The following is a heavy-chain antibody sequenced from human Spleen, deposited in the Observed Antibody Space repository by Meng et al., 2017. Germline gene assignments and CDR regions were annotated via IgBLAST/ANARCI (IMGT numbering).Heavy chain of an antibody. CDR1: GFTFSTVG. CDR2: ISSTGGAT. V-gene: IGHV3-23*01. D-gene: IGHD4-11*01. Sequence: EVRLLESGGGLVQPGGSLRLSCAASGFTFSTVGMNWVRQAPGKGLEWVSTISSTGGATYYADSVKGRLTISRDNSKNTLYLQMNSLRAEDTAVYYCVPRTTYFDSWGLGTLVTDSS. CDR3: VPRTTYFDS. J-gene: IGHJ4*02.